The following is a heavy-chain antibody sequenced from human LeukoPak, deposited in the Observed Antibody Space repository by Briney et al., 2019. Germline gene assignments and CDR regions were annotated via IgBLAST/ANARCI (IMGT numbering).Heavy chain of an antibody. Sequence: GGSLRLSCAASGFTFSSYSMNWVRQAPGKGLEWVSSISSSSSYIYYADSVKGRFTISRDNSKNTVYLQMNSLRAEDTAVYRCARPYGSGTYYRFDSWGQGILVTVSS. V-gene: IGHV3-21*04. D-gene: IGHD3-10*01. CDR2: ISSSSSYI. CDR3: ARPYGSGTYYRFDS. CDR1: GFTFSSYS. J-gene: IGHJ4*02.